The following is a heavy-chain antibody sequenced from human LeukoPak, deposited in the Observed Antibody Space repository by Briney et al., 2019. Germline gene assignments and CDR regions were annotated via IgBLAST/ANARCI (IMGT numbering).Heavy chain of an antibody. D-gene: IGHD2-2*01. Sequence: SETLSLTCTVSGGSISSYYWSWLRQPAGKGLEWIGRIYTSGSTNYNPSLKSRVTMSVDTSNNQFSPKLILFPAADTAVYYRASARTTAFMDVRGKGTTVTVSS. CDR1: GGSISSYY. J-gene: IGHJ6*04. V-gene: IGHV4-4*07. CDR3: ASARTTAFMDV. CDR2: IYTSGST.